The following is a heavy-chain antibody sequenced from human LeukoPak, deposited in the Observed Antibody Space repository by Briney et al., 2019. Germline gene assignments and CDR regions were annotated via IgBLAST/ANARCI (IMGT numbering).Heavy chain of an antibody. J-gene: IGHJ3*02. CDR3: ARDRKPTGAFDI. CDR2: IYYSGST. CDR1: GGSISSSSYY. D-gene: IGHD1-14*01. Sequence: PSETLSLTCTVSGGSISSSSYYWGWIRQPPGKGLEWIGSIYYSGSTYYNPSLKSRVTISVDTSKNQFSLKLSSVTAADTAVYYCARDRKPTGAFDIWGQGTMVTVSS. V-gene: IGHV4-39*02.